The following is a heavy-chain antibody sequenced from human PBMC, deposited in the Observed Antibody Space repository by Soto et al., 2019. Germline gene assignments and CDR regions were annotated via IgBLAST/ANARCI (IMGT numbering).Heavy chain of an antibody. V-gene: IGHV4-59*01. D-gene: IGHD3-16*02. CDR3: ARLWPHYDYIWGSYRAPFDY. CDR2: IYYSGST. Sequence: PSETLSLTCTVSGGSISSYYWSWIRQPPGKGLEWIGYIYYSGSTNYNPSLKSRVTISVDTSKNQFSLKLSSVTAADTAVYYCARLWPHYDYIWGSYRAPFDYWGQGTLVTVSS. CDR1: GGSISSYY. J-gene: IGHJ4*02.